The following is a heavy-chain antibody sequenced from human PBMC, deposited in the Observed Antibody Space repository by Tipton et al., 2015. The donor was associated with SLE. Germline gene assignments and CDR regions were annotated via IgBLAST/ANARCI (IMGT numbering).Heavy chain of an antibody. V-gene: IGHV4-61*02. CDR3: ARWGTAVDP. J-gene: IGHJ5*02. D-gene: IGHD3-16*01. Sequence: TLSLTCTVSGGSISSGSYYWSWIRQPARKGLEWIGRIYTSGSTNYNPSLKSRVTMSVDTSKNQFSLKLSSVTAADTAVYYCARWGTAVDPWGQGTLVTVSS. CDR2: IYTSGST. CDR1: GGSISSGSYY.